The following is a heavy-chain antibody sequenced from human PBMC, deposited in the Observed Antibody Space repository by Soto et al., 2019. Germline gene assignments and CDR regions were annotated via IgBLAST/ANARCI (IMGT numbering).Heavy chain of an antibody. Sequence: PGGSLRLSCAASGFTFSSYAMSWVRQAPGKGLEWVSAISGSGGSTYYADSVKGRFTISRDNSKNTLYLQMNSLRAEDTAVYYCAKVYYDSSGYYGGVFDYWGQGTLVTVSS. D-gene: IGHD3-22*01. J-gene: IGHJ4*02. V-gene: IGHV3-23*01. CDR1: GFTFSSYA. CDR2: ISGSGGST. CDR3: AKVYYDSSGYYGGVFDY.